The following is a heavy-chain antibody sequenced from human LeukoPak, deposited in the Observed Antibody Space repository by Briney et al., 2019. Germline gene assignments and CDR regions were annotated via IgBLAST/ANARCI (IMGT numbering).Heavy chain of an antibody. CDR1: GYTLSELT. CDR3: AAGGGYSLLDY. CDR2: FDPGAGQI. D-gene: IGHD3-10*01. J-gene: IGHJ4*02. Sequence: ASVKVSCKVSGYTLSELTMHWVRQAPGKGLECMGGFDPGAGQILYAQQFQGRVTMTEDTSTDTAYMELTSLRSEDSGVYFCAAGGGYSLLDYWGQGTLVTVSS. V-gene: IGHV1-24*01.